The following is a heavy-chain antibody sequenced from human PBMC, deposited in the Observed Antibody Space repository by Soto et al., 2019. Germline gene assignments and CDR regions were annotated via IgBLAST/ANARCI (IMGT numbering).Heavy chain of an antibody. D-gene: IGHD2-21*02. J-gene: IGHJ4*02. CDR1: GFTFGPYT. V-gene: IGHV3-30-3*01. Sequence: QVQLVESGGGVVQPGRSLRLSCAASGFTFGPYTMHWVRQTPGKGLDWVAVISFDGNDKYYTDSVKGRFTVSRDNSKNILYLQMNSLRAEDTALYFCSRGGGFCGADCFKGGIDYWGQGTLVTVSS. CDR3: SRGGGFCGADCFKGGIDY. CDR2: ISFDGNDK.